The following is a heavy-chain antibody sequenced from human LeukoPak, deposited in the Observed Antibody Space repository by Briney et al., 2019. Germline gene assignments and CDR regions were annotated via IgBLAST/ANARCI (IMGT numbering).Heavy chain of an antibody. D-gene: IGHD3-22*01. CDR3: AKGSPYCYDSSGYYSDAFDI. J-gene: IGHJ3*02. CDR2: ISGSGGST. Sequence: KPGGSLRLSCAASGFTFSSYGMSWVRQAPGKGLEWVSTISGSGGSTYYADSVKGRFTISRDNSKNTLYLQMNSLRAEDTAVYYCAKGSPYCYDSSGYYSDAFDIWGQGTMVTVSS. CDR1: GFTFSSYG. V-gene: IGHV3-23*01.